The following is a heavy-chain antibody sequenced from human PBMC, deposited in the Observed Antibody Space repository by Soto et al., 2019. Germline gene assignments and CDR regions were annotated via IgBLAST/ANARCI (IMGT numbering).Heavy chain of an antibody. CDR2: ISAYNGNT. J-gene: IGHJ6*02. CDR3: ARENRGYGSSTSCYIHYYDGMDV. V-gene: IGHV1-18*01. D-gene: IGHD2-2*01. Sequence: QVQLVQSGAEVKKPGASVKVSCKASGYTFTSYGISWVRQAPGQGLEWLGWISAYNGNTTYAQKLQGRVTMTTDTSTSTAYMELRSLKSDDTAVYYCARENRGYGSSTSCYIHYYDGMDVWGQGTTVTVSS. CDR1: GYTFTSYG.